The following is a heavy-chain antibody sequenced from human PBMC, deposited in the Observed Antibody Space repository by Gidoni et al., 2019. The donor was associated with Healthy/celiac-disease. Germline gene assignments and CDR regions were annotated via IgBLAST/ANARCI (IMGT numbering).Heavy chain of an antibody. CDR3: ARGMEQLVPPRLGDWFDP. Sequence: QVQLVQSGAEVKKPGSSVKVSCKASGGTFSSYAISWVRQAPGQGLEWMGGIIPIFGTANYAQKFQGRVTITADESTSTAYMELSSLRSEDTAVYYCARGMEQLVPPRLGDWFDPWGQGTLVTVSS. J-gene: IGHJ5*02. D-gene: IGHD6-6*01. V-gene: IGHV1-69*01. CDR1: GGTFSSYA. CDR2: IIPIFGTA.